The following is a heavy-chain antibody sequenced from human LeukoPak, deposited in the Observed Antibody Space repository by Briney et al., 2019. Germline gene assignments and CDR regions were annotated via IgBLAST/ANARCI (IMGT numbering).Heavy chain of an antibody. CDR1: GLTFSRYA. J-gene: IGHJ4*02. Sequence: GGSLRLSCAVSGLTFSRYAMSWVRQAPGKGLEWVSAISESGSGTYYADSVKGRFTISRDNSKDTLSLQMNSLRAEDTAVYYCAKSVVPAANYYFDYWGQGTLVTVSS. CDR2: ISESGSGT. V-gene: IGHV3-23*01. D-gene: IGHD2-2*01. CDR3: AKSVVPAANYYFDY.